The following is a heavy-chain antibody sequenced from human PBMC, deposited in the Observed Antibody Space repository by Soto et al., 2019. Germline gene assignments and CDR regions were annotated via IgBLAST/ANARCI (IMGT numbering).Heavy chain of an antibody. V-gene: IGHV3-15*07. D-gene: IGHD5-18*01. CDR3: TTDFFLDTAMVPIYSYGPTFDY. Sequence: GGSLRLSCAASGFTFSNAWMNWVRQAPGKGLEWVGRIKSKTDGGTTDYAAPVKGRFTISRDDSKNTLYLQMNSLKTGDTAVYYCTTDFFLDTAMVPIYSYGPTFDYWGQGTLVTVSS. CDR1: GFTFSNAW. CDR2: IKSKTDGGTT. J-gene: IGHJ4*02.